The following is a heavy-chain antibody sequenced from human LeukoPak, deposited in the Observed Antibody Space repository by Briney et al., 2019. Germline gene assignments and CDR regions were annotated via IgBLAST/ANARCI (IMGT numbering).Heavy chain of an antibody. J-gene: IGHJ4*02. Sequence: GGSLRLSCAASGFTFSSYAMHWVRQAPGKGLEWVAVISYDGSNRYYADSVKGRFTISRDNSKNTLYLQMNSLRAEDTAAYYCAGAGIAAAGTFDYWGQGTLVTVSS. CDR1: GFTFSSYA. V-gene: IGHV3-30*01. CDR2: ISYDGSNR. D-gene: IGHD6-13*01. CDR3: AGAGIAAAGTFDY.